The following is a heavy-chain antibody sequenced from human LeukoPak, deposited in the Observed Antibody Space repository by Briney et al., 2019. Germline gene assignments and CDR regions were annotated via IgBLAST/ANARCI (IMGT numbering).Heavy chain of an antibody. Sequence: PGGSLRLSCAASGFTFDDFAMHWVRQVPGRGLEWVSGIAWNNAIIGYADSVSGRFTIPRENAKNALYLQMNSLRVEDSALYFCVRVHGYSYGYFDYWGQGILVTVSS. V-gene: IGHV3-9*01. CDR2: IAWNNAII. J-gene: IGHJ4*02. D-gene: IGHD5-18*01. CDR1: GFTFDDFA. CDR3: VRVHGYSYGYFDY.